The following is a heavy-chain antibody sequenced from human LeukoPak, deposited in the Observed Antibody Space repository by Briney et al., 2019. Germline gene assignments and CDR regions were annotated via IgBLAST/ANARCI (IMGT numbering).Heavy chain of an antibody. V-gene: IGHV4-59*01. CDR1: GGSISSYY. CDR2: IYYSGST. J-gene: IGHJ6*04. D-gene: IGHD5-12*01. CDR3: AREANSGSGPHSYYMAV. Sequence: SETLSLTCTVSGGSISSYYWSWIRQPPGKGLEWIGYIYYSGSTNYNPSLKSRVTISVDTSKNQFSLKLSSVTAADTAVYYCAREANSGSGPHSYYMAVWGKGTTVTVSS.